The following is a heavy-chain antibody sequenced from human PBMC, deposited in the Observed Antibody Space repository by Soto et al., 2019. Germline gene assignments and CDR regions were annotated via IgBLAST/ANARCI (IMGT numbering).Heavy chain of an antibody. D-gene: IGHD6-13*01. V-gene: IGHV3-21*01. J-gene: IGHJ4*02. CDR1: GFPFSSYS. CDR3: AREWIAAALGY. Sequence: EVQLVESGGGLVKPGGSLRLSCAASGFPFSSYSMNWVRQAPGKGLEWVSSISSSSSYIYYADSVKGRFTISRDNSKNLLYLQVNSLRAEDTAVYYCAREWIAAALGYWGQGTLVTVSS. CDR2: ISSSSSYI.